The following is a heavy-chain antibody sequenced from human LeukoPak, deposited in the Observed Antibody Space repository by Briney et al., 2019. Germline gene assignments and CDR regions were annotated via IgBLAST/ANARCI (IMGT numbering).Heavy chain of an antibody. J-gene: IGHJ3*02. Sequence: GASVKVSCKVSGYTLTELSMHWVRQAPGKGLEWMGGFDPEDGETIYAQKFQGRVTMTEDASTDTAYMELSSLRSEDTAVYYCATQIDSSDAFDIWGQGTMVTVSS. D-gene: IGHD3-22*01. CDR1: GYTLTELS. CDR3: ATQIDSSDAFDI. V-gene: IGHV1-24*01. CDR2: FDPEDGET.